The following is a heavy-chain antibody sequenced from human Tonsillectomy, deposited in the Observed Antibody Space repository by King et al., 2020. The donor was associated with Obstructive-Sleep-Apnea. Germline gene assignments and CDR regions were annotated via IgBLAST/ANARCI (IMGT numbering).Heavy chain of an antibody. Sequence: VQLVESGGGLVKPGGSLRLSCAASGFTFSNAWMSWVRQAPGKGLEWVGRIKSKTDGGTTDYAAPVKGRFTISRDDSKNTLYLQMNSLKTEDTAMYYCTTDRRAGARGYWGQGTRVTVSS. D-gene: IGHD1-26*01. CDR2: IKSKTDGGTT. J-gene: IGHJ4*02. CDR1: GFTFSNAW. V-gene: IGHV3-15*01. CDR3: TTDRRAGARGY.